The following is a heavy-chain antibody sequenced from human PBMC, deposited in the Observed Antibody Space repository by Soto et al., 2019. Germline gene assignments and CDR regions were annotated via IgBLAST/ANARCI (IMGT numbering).Heavy chain of an antibody. CDR3: ANGPIGIFGVVIMSNGMDV. V-gene: IGHV3-23*01. D-gene: IGHD3-3*01. CDR2: ISGSGGST. CDR1: GFTFSSYA. Sequence: GGSLRLSCAASGFTFSSYAMSWVRQAPGKGLEWVSAISGSGGSTYYADSVKGRFTISRDNSKNTLYLQMNSLRAEDTAVYYCANGPIGIFGVVIMSNGMDVWGQGTTVTVSS. J-gene: IGHJ6*02.